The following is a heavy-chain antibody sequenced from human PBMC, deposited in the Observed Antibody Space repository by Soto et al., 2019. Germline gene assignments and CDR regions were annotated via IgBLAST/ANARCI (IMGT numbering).Heavy chain of an antibody. CDR3: AIEPPGRWLRYFDC. Sequence: EVQLLESGGGLIQPGGSLRLYCAASGFTAYNSAMSWVRQAPGKGLEWVSGISAGGSTSYADSVKGRFAISRDNSKTKLYLQMNSLRAEDTAVYSCAIEPPGRWLRYFDCWGQGPLVTVSS. D-gene: IGHD5-12*01. CDR2: ISAGGST. V-gene: IGHV3-23*01. CDR1: GFTAYNSA. J-gene: IGHJ4*02.